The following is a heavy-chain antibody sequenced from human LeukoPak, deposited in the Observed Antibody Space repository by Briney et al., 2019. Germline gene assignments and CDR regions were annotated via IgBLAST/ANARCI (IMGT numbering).Heavy chain of an antibody. Sequence: GGSLRLSCAASGFTFSSYAMSWVRQAPGKGLEWVSAISGSGGSTYYADSVKGRFTTSRDNSKNTLYLQMNSLRAEDTAVYYCAKDFYSSGYYFDYWGQGTLVTVSS. D-gene: IGHD6-19*01. CDR3: AKDFYSSGYYFDY. CDR2: ISGSGGST. V-gene: IGHV3-23*01. CDR1: GFTFSSYA. J-gene: IGHJ4*02.